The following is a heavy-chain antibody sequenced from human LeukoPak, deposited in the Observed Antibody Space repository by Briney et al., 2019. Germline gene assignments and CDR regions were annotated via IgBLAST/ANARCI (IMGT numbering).Heavy chain of an antibody. Sequence: GGSLRLSCAASGFTFSSYDMHWVRQATGKGLEWVSAIGTAGDTYYPGSVKGRFTISRENAKNSLYLQMNSLRAGDTAVYYCARVSYDFWSDQNSCYYYMDVWGKGTTVTVSS. CDR1: GFTFSSYD. J-gene: IGHJ6*03. D-gene: IGHD3-3*01. V-gene: IGHV3-13*01. CDR3: ARVSYDFWSDQNSCYYYMDV. CDR2: IGTAGDT.